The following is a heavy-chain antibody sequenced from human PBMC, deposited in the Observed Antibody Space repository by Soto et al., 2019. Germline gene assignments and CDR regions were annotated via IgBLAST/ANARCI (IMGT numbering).Heavy chain of an antibody. CDR3: ARHQDVRGVTIPYHYYGMEV. CDR2: IYYSRRT. CDR1: GGSISNYY. J-gene: IGHJ6*02. Sequence: QVQLQESAPGLVEPSETLSLPCTVSGGSISNYYWSWIRQPPGKGLERIGYIYYSRRTTGYNPSHEGRVDISVHTSTNPFSLNLSTVTAAAAAVYYCARHQDVRGVTIPYHYYGMEVWGQGTTVTVSS. D-gene: IGHD3-10*02. V-gene: IGHV4-59*08.